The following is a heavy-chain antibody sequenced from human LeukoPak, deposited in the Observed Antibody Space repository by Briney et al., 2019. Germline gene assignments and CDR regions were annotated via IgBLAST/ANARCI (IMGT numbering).Heavy chain of an antibody. CDR2: IKQGGSEI. Sequence: GGSLRLSCVGSGFTFSRYWMSWVRQAPGKGLESVALIKQGGSEIYHLDSVKGRFTISRDDAKNSLYLQMNSLRVEDTAVYYCARDREFESGSEGDYWGQGTLSPSPQ. CDR3: ARDREFESGSEGDY. D-gene: IGHD3-10*01. V-gene: IGHV3-7*01. J-gene: IGHJ4*02. CDR1: GFTFSRYW.